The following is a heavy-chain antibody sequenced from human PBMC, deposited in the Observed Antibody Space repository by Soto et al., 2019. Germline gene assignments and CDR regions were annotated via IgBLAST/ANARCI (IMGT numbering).Heavy chain of an antibody. V-gene: IGHV4-30-4*01. CDR1: GGSISSGDFY. CDR3: ARSGRTTSFDY. Sequence: QVQLQESGPGLVKPSQTLSLTCTVSGGSISSGDFYWSWIRQPPGKGLEWIGYIYYSGSSYYNPSLKSRVTISVYTSKHQFSLKLSSVTDADAAGSYCARSGRTTSFDYWGQGTMVTVSS. CDR2: IYYSGSS. D-gene: IGHD1-7*01. J-gene: IGHJ4*02.